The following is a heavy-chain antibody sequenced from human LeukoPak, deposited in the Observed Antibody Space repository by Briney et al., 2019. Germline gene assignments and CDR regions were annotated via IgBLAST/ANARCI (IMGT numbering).Heavy chain of an antibody. CDR1: GGSISSGDKY. D-gene: IGHD7-27*01. V-gene: IGHV4-30-4*01. J-gene: IGHJ4*02. CDR2: VHYSGTT. Sequence: SQTLSLTCTVSGGSISSGDKYWSWIRQSPGKGLEWIGNVHYSGTTYYNPSLKSRLTISLDTSKNQFSLKVNSVTAADTAVYYCARDWHLGYWGLGTLVTVSS. CDR3: ARDWHLGY.